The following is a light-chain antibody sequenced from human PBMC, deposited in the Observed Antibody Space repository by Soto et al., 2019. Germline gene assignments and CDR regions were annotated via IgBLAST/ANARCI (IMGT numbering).Light chain of an antibody. CDR1: SSDVGGYNY. Sequence: QSVLTQPASVSGSPGQSITISCTGTSSDVGGYNYVSWYQQHPGKAPKLMIYEVNNRPSGVSNRFSGSKSGNTASLTSSGVQAEDEADYYCSSYTGSSTLVVFGGGTQLPVL. CDR2: EVN. V-gene: IGLV2-14*01. CDR3: SSYTGSSTLVV. J-gene: IGLJ2*01.